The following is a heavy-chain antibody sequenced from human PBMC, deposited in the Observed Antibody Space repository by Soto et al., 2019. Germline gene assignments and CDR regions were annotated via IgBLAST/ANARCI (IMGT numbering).Heavy chain of an antibody. CDR2: ITSSGSFI. CDR3: ARVPAASDRTAFYYVSNFFYFAY. Sequence: KLGGPLRLSCAASVVTFSNSTMNGVRQAPCKVRGGVACITSSGSFIYYADSIKGRFTISRDDAKKALYLQPHSPRAEDTAVYYCARVPAASDRTAFYYVSNFFYFAYWGRGTQVTVPS. V-gene: IGHV3-21*01. J-gene: IGHJ4*02. D-gene: IGHD3-22*01. CDR1: VVTFSNST.